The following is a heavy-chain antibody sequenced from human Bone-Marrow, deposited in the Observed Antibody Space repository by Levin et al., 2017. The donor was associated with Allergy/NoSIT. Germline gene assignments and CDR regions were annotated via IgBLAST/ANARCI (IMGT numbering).Heavy chain of an antibody. Sequence: SETLSLTCDVSGASISSNNWWTWVRQPPGKGLEWVGEIFHTGTTSHNPSLKSRVTISQHKSKNQFSLSLSSVTAADTAVYYCTSSMTWQNCRGTFCRNWFDPWGQGTLVTVFS. D-gene: IGHD3-10*01. V-gene: IGHV4-4*02. CDR1: GASISSNNW. CDR2: IFHTGTT. J-gene: IGHJ5*02. CDR3: TSSMTWQNCRGTFCRNWFDP.